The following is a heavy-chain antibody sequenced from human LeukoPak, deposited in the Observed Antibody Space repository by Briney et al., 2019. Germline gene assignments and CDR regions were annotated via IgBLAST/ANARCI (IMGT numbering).Heavy chain of an antibody. CDR3: ARDKAHTYGYYFDP. J-gene: IGHJ4*02. CDR2: ISNGRT. Sequence: PSETLSLTCTVSSDAISTYYWNWIRQTPGKGLEWIGHISNGRTDYNPSLKSRVIISVDTSKNQISLRLTSVTAADTAVYYCARDKAHTYGYYFDPWGQGTQVLVSS. CDR1: SDAISTYY. D-gene: IGHD3-10*01. V-gene: IGHV4-4*08.